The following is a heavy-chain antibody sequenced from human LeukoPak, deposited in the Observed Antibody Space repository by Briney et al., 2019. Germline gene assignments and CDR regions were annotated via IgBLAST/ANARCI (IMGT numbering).Heavy chain of an antibody. J-gene: IGHJ6*02. CDR1: GFNFNNYW. CDR2: IKDDGSEE. Sequence: GGSLRLSCAASGFNFNNYWMSWLRQAPGKGLEWVANIKDDGSEEYYVDSVKGRFTIVRDNAYNSLYLQMNSLRAEDTAVYYCVGSLYSSGWAPHYYGMDVWGQGTTVTVSS. D-gene: IGHD6-19*01. CDR3: VGSLYSSGWAPHYYGMDV. V-gene: IGHV3-7*03.